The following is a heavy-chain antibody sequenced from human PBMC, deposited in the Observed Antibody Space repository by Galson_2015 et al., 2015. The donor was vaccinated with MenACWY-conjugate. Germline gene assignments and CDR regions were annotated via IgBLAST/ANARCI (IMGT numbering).Heavy chain of an antibody. CDR1: GFSLSTSGMS. J-gene: IGHJ4*02. CDR3: ARISRPLYDATRFFFDY. V-gene: IGHV2-70*13. Sequence: PALVKPTQTVTLTCSFSGFSLSTSGMSVSWIRQPPGKPLEWLALIDWSDDKYYTTSLKTRLTIPKDTSKNEVVLTLANVDPVDTATYYCARISRPLYDATRFFFDYWGQGALVIVSS. D-gene: IGHD1-26*01. CDR2: IDWSDDK.